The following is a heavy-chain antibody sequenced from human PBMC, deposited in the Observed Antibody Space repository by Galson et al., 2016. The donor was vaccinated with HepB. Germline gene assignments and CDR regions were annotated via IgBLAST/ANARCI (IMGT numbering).Heavy chain of an antibody. J-gene: IGHJ4*02. V-gene: IGHV4-59*01. D-gene: IGHD2-21*02. CDR2: IYYTGSV. CDR1: GGSIKNYY. CDR3: ARDSVPYGDPAGGYFDY. Sequence: ETLSLTCTVSGGSIKNYYWSWIRQPPGKGLEWIGYIYYTGSVTYNPSLRSRVTISIDTSATQFSLKMTSVTTADAAVYYCARDSVPYGDPAGGYFDYWGRGMPVTVSS.